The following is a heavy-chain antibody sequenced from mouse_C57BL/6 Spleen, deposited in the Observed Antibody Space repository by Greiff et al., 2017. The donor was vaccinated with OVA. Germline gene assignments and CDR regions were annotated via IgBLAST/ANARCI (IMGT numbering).Heavy chain of an antibody. J-gene: IGHJ3*01. CDR1: GYTFTDYY. V-gene: IGHV1-26*01. D-gene: IGHD1-1*01. CDR2: INPNNGGT. CDR3: ARPFYGSSYLAY. Sequence: EVQLQQSGPELVKPGASVKISCKASGYTFTDYYMNWVKQSHGKSLEWIGDINPNNGGTSYNQKFKGKATLTVDKSSSTAYMELRSLTSEDSAVYYCARPFYGSSYLAYWGQGTLVTVSA.